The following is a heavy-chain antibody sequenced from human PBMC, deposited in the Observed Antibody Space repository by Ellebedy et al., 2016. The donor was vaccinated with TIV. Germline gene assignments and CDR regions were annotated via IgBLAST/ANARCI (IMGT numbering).Heavy chain of an antibody. CDR3: ARGPDYGDRSDYFDY. D-gene: IGHD4-17*01. CDR1: GFSFSRNW. CDR2: IKQGGSET. Sequence: PGGSLRLSCTASGFSFSRNWLSWVRQAPGKGLEWVASIKQGGSETSYVDSLRGRFTISRDNAKNSVYLQMESLRAEDTAIYYCARGPDYGDRSDYFDYWGQGALVTVSS. J-gene: IGHJ4*02. V-gene: IGHV3-7*01.